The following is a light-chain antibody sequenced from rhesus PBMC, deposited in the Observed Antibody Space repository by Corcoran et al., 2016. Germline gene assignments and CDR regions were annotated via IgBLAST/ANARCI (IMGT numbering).Light chain of an antibody. Sequence: QSAPTQPPSVSGSPGQSVTISCAGTSSDIGRYDYVSWYQQHRGKAPKLLIYDVNKRPSGVSDRFSGSKSGSTASLTISGLQAEDAVDYYCCSYTTRNTFVFGSGTNLTVL. CDR2: DVN. V-gene: IGLV2S7*01. CDR3: CSYTTRNTFV. J-gene: IGLJ6*01. CDR1: SSDIGRYDY.